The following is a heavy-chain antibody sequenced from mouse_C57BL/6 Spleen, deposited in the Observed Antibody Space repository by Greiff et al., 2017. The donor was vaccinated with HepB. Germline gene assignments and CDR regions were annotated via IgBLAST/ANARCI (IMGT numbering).Heavy chain of an antibody. CDR2: IYPRSGNT. CDR3: ARGEDYYGSSPGWFAY. CDR1: GYTFTSYG. Sequence: QVHVKQSGAELARPGASVKLSCKASGYTFTSYGISWVKQRTGQGLEWIGEIYPRSGNTYYNEKFKGKATLTADKSSSTAYMELRSLTSEDSAVYFCARGEDYYGSSPGWFAYWGQGTLVTVSA. J-gene: IGHJ3*01. V-gene: IGHV1-81*01. D-gene: IGHD1-1*01.